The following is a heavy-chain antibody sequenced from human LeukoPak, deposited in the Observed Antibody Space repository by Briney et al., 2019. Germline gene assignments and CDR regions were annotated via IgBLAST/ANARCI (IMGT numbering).Heavy chain of an antibody. CDR2: INPNSGGT. CDR1: GYTFSDYY. J-gene: IGHJ4*02. CDR3: ASGYGSGWYYFDY. Sequence: ASVKVSCKASGYTFSDYYIHWVRQAPGQGLEWMGWINPNSGGTNYAQKFQGRVTMTRDTSISTAYMELSRLRSDDTAVYYCASGYGSGWYYFDYWGQGTLVTVSS. D-gene: IGHD6-19*01. V-gene: IGHV1-2*02.